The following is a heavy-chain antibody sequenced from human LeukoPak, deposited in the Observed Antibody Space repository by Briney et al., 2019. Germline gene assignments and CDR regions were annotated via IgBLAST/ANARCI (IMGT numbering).Heavy chain of an antibody. V-gene: IGHV4-39*01. D-gene: IGHD4-23*01. J-gene: IGHJ4*02. Sequence: SGSAYYNPSLKSRVTISVDTCKNQFSLKLTSVTAADTAVYYCARHWVVTPNYWGQGTLVTVSS. CDR3: ARHWVVTPNY. CDR2: SGSA.